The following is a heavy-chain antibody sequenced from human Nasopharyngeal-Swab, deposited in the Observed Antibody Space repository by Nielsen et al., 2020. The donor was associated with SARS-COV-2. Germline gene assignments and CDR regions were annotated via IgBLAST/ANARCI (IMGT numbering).Heavy chain of an antibody. Sequence: GEALKISCAASGFTFSSYSMNWVRQAPGKGLEWVPSISSSSSYIYYADSVKGRFTISRDNAKNSLYLQMNSLRAEDTAVYYCARNQLLGSYYYYGMDVWGQGTTVTVSS. V-gene: IGHV3-21*01. CDR2: ISSSSSYI. CDR3: ARNQLLGSYYYYGMDV. D-gene: IGHD2-2*01. J-gene: IGHJ6*02. CDR1: GFTFSSYS.